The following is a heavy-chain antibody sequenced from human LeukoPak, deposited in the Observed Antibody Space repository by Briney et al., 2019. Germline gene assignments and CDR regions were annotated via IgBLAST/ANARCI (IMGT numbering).Heavy chain of an antibody. Sequence: GRSLRLSCAASGFTFSSYAMHWVRQAPGKGLEWVAVISYDGSNKYYADSVKGRFTIPRDNSKNTLYLQMNSLRAEDTAVYYCARGQYYYDSSGYYSKFDYWGQGTLVTVSS. V-gene: IGHV3-30-3*01. J-gene: IGHJ4*02. CDR3: ARGQYYYDSSGYYSKFDY. D-gene: IGHD3-22*01. CDR1: GFTFSSYA. CDR2: ISYDGSNK.